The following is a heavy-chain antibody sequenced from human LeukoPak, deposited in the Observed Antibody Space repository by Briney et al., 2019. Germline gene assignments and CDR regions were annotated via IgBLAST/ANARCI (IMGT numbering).Heavy chain of an antibody. D-gene: IGHD4-23*01. CDR1: GGSVSSGIYY. J-gene: IGHJ4*02. CDR3: ARDIAYGANSLDY. V-gene: IGHV4-61*01. CDR2: IYYGGST. Sequence: PSETLSLTCTVSGGSVSSGIYYWTWIRQPPGKGLEWIGYIYYGGSTNYNPPLKSRVTISVDTSKNQFSLKLSSVTAADTAVYYCARDIAYGANSLDYWGQGTLVTVSS.